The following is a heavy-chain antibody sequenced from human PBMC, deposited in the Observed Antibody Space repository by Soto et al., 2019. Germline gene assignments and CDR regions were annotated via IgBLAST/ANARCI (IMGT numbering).Heavy chain of an antibody. V-gene: IGHV3-66*01. CDR1: GITDSSNY. CDR3: ARDFYYHGSGTMGGYFDY. D-gene: IGHD3-10*01. J-gene: IGHJ4*02. CDR2: IYSGGST. Sequence: EVKLVESGGGLVLPGGSLRLSCAASGITDSSNYMSWVRQAPGKGLEWISVIYSGGSTYYADSVKGRFTISRDNSKNTLYVQMNSLRVEDTAVYYCARDFYYHGSGTMGGYFDYWGQGTLVTVSS.